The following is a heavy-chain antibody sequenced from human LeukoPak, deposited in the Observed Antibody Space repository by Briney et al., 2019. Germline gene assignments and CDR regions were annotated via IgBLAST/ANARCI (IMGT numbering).Heavy chain of an antibody. Sequence: AASVKVSCKASGGTFSTYAISWVRQAPGQGLEWVGRIVPILGTANYAQNFQGRVTTTADRSTTTAYMELSSLRSEDTAVYYCARAPQGSSWPYYFDYWGQGTLVTVSS. D-gene: IGHD6-13*01. CDR2: IVPILGTA. J-gene: IGHJ4*02. V-gene: IGHV1-69*04. CDR3: ARAPQGSSWPYYFDY. CDR1: GGTFSTYA.